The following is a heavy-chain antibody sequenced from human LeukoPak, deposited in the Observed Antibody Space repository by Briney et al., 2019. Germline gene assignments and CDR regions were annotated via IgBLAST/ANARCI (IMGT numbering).Heavy chain of an antibody. D-gene: IGHD4-11*01. CDR1: GGSISSSSYY. CDR2: IYYSGST. CDR3: ARDQPDYSSYYMDV. J-gene: IGHJ6*03. Sequence: PSETLSLTCTVSGGSISSSSYYWGWIRQPPGKGLEWTGSIYYSGSTYYNPSLKSRVTISVDTSKNQFSLKLSSVTAADTAVYYCARDQPDYSSYYMDVWGKGTTVTVSS. V-gene: IGHV4-39*07.